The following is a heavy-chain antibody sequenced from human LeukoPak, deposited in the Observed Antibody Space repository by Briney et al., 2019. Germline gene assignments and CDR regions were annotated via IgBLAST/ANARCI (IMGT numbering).Heavy chain of an antibody. D-gene: IGHD3-10*01. CDR1: GFGFTFVSYN. Sequence: GGSLRLSCAASGFGFTFVSYNLNWVRQAPGKGLEWVSYISSSRRLIYYADSVKGRFTISRDNANSSLYLQMNSLRDEDTAVYYCAASGSFSSFGYWGQGTLVTVSS. V-gene: IGHV3-48*02. CDR3: AASGSFSSFGY. CDR2: ISSSRRLI. J-gene: IGHJ4*02.